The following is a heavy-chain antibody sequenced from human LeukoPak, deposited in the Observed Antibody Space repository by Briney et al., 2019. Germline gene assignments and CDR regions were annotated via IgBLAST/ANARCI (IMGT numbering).Heavy chain of an antibody. D-gene: IGHD6-6*01. Sequence: GGSLRLSCAASGFTFSRSAMTWVRQAPGKGLEWVASLSGTRDSRGAIYADSVKGRFTISRDDSKSTLFLRMNRLTAEDTAIYHCAKTRSSSSHYFYFMDVWAKGVTVTVSS. CDR3: AKTRSSSSHYFYFMDV. CDR2: LSGTRDSRGA. V-gene: IGHV3-23*01. J-gene: IGHJ6*03. CDR1: GFTFSRSA.